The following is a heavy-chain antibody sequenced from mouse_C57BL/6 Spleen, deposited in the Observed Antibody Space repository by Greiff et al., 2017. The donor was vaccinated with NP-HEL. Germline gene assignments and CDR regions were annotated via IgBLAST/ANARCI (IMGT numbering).Heavy chain of an antibody. J-gene: IGHJ4*01. CDR2: ISNGGGST. CDR1: GFTFSDYY. V-gene: IGHV5-12*01. D-gene: IGHD4-1*01. Sequence: EVMLVESGGGLVQPGGSLKLSCAASGFTFSDYYMYWVRQTPEKRLEWVAYISNGGGSTYYPDTVKGRFTISRDNAKNTLYLQMSRLKSEDTAMYYCARHRVNWEGAMDYWGQGTSVTVSS. CDR3: ARHRVNWEGAMDY.